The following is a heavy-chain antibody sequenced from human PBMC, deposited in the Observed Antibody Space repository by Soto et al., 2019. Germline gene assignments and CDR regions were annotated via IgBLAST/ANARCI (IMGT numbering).Heavy chain of an antibody. CDR2: IIPIFGTA. CDR1: GGTFSSYA. J-gene: IGHJ4*02. V-gene: IGHV1-69*13. D-gene: IGHD3-3*01. CDR3: ARGSDFWSGQFDY. Sequence: SVKVSCKASGGTFSSYAISWVRQAPGQGLEWMGGIIPIFGTANYAQKFQGRVTITADESTSTAYMELNSLRAEDTAVYYCARGSDFWSGQFDYWGQGTLVTVSS.